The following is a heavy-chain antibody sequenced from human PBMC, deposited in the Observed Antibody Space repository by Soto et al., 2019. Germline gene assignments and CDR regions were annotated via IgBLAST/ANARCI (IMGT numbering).Heavy chain of an antibody. J-gene: IGHJ6*02. CDR1: GFTFSSYW. CDR2: INSDGSST. CDR3: ARESVDYDSSGSYYYGMDV. D-gene: IGHD3-22*01. V-gene: IGHV3-74*01. Sequence: GGSLRLSCAASGFTFSSYWMHWVRQAPGKGLVWVSRINSDGSSTSYADSVKGRFTISRDNAKNTLYLQMNSLRAEDTAVYYCARESVDYDSSGSYYYGMDVWGQGTTVTVSS.